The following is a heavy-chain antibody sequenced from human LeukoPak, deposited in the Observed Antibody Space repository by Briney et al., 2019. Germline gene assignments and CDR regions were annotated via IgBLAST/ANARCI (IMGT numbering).Heavy chain of an antibody. Sequence: SETLSLTCTVSGGSISSYYWSWIRQPPGKGLEWIGYIYYSGSTNYNPSLKSRVTISVDTSKNQFSLKLSSVTAADTAVYYCARGSGSYPLGYWGQGTLVTVSS. CDR2: IYYSGST. CDR1: GGSISSYY. D-gene: IGHD1-26*01. J-gene: IGHJ4*02. V-gene: IGHV4-59*01. CDR3: ARGSGSYPLGY.